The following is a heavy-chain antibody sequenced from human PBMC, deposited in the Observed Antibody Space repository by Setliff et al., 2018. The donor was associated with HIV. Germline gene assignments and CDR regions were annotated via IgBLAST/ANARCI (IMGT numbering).Heavy chain of an antibody. CDR3: ARSGGDCSGISCYSLWFDP. CDR1: GFTFSSYA. J-gene: IGHJ5*02. V-gene: IGHV3-23*01. D-gene: IGHD2-15*01. Sequence: QPGGSLRLSCAASGFTFSSYAMSWVRQAPGKGLEWVSAIGPVGTSTYYADSVKGRFTISRDNSNNMLFLQMNSLRTEDTAVYYCARSGGDCSGISCYSLWFDPWGHGTLVTVSS. CDR2: IGPVGTST.